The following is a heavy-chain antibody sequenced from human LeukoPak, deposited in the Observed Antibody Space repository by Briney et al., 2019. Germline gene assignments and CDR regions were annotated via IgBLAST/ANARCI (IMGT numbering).Heavy chain of an antibody. CDR2: IYHSGST. CDR3: ARSGRPLRY. D-gene: IGHD1-26*01. Sequence: SETLSLTCAVSGYSISSGYYWGWIRQPPGKGLEWIGSIYHSGSTYYNPSLKSRVTISVDTSKNQFSVKLSSVTAADTAVYYCARSGRPLRYWGQGTLVTVSS. V-gene: IGHV4-38-2*01. CDR1: GYSISSGYY. J-gene: IGHJ4*02.